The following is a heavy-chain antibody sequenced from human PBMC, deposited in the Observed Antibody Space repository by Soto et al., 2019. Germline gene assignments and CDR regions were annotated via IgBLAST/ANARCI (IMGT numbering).Heavy chain of an antibody. CDR1: GYTFTSYG. CDR2: ISAYNGNT. J-gene: IGHJ4*02. V-gene: IGHV1-18*04. Sequence: ASVKVSCKISGYTFTSYGISWVRQAPGQGLEWMGCISAYNGNTNYAQKLQGRVTMTTDTSTSTAYMELRSLRSDDTAVYYCARGVINSYDSSGFRYDGDSWGQGPLVTVSP. D-gene: IGHD3-22*01. CDR3: ARGVINSYDSSGFRYDGDS.